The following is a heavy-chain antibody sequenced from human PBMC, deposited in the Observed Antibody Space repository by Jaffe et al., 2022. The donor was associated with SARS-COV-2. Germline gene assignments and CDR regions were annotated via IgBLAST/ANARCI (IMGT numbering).Heavy chain of an antibody. CDR3: AKVGFPYDFWSGPFDP. V-gene: IGHV3-23*01. Sequence: EVQLLESGGGLVQPGGSLRLSCAASGFTFSSYAMSWVRQAPGKGLEWVSAISGSGGSTYYADSVKGRFTISRDNSKNTLYLQMNSLRAEDTAVYYCAKVGFPYDFWSGPFDPWGQGTLVTVSS. CDR2: ISGSGGST. CDR1: GFTFSSYA. J-gene: IGHJ5*02. D-gene: IGHD3-3*01.